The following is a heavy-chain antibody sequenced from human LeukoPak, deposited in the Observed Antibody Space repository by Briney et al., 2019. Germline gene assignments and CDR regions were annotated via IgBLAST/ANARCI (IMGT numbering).Heavy chain of an antibody. V-gene: IGHV3-49*03. CDR2: IRSKAYGGTT. CDR3: TSYTMTTVTTVDY. Sequence: GGSLRLSCTASGFTFGDYAMSWFRQAPGKGLEWVGFIRSKAYGGTTEYAASVKGRFTISRDDSKSIAYLQMNSLKTEDTAVYYCTSYTMTTVTTVDYWGQGTLVTVSS. CDR1: GFTFGDYA. D-gene: IGHD4-17*01. J-gene: IGHJ4*02.